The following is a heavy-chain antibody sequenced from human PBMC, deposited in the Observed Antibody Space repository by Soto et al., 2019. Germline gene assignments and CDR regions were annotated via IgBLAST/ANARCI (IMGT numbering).Heavy chain of an antibody. CDR3: ARTIYYFDY. CDR2: IYYSGST. J-gene: IGHJ4*02. Sequence: PSETLSLTCTVPGGSISSYYWSWIRQPPGKGLEWIGYIYYSGSTNYNPSLKSRVTISVDTSKNQFSLKLSSVTAADTAVYYCARTIYYFDYWGQGTLVTVSS. CDR1: GGSISSYY. V-gene: IGHV4-59*01.